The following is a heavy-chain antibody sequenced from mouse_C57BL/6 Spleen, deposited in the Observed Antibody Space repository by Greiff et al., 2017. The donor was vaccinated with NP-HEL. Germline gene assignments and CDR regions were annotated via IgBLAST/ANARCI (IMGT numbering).Heavy chain of an antibody. Sequence: QVTLKVSGPGILQSSQTLSLTCSFSGFSLSTSGMGVSWIRQPSGKGLEWLAHIYWDADKRYNPSLKSRLTISKDTSRNQVFLKITSVDTADTATYYGARRRTYYSNSYYAMDYWGQGTSVTVSS. CDR3: ARRRTYYSNSYYAMDY. V-gene: IGHV8-12*01. CDR2: IYWDADK. CDR1: GFSLSTSGMG. D-gene: IGHD2-5*01. J-gene: IGHJ4*01.